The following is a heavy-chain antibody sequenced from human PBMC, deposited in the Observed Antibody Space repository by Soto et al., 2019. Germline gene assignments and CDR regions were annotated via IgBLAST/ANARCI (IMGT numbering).Heavy chain of an antibody. Sequence: PSETLSLTCTVSGGSISSADYYWSWIRQPPGKGLYRIGYIYYSGSTYYNPSLKSRVTISVDTSKNQFSLKLSSVTAADTAVYYCARGRNGAGGDYFDYWGQGTLVTVSS. D-gene: IGHD1-1*01. V-gene: IGHV4-30-4*01. CDR1: GGSISSADYY. J-gene: IGHJ4*02. CDR3: ARGRNGAGGDYFDY. CDR2: IYYSGST.